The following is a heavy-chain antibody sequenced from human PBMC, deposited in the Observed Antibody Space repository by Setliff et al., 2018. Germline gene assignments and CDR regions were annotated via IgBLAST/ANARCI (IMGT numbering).Heavy chain of an antibody. CDR1: GSTFTSYY. D-gene: IGHD4-17*01. J-gene: IGHJ3*02. CDR2: IDPNSGGT. V-gene: IGHV1-2*06. Sequence: ASVKVSCKASGSTFTSYYTHWVRQAPGQGLEWLGRIDPNSGGTGYAQRFQGRVTMSGDTSISTAYMELSGLRSDDTAIYYCARDTEEIRGDYGAFNIWGQGTMVTVSS. CDR3: ARDTEEIRGDYGAFNI.